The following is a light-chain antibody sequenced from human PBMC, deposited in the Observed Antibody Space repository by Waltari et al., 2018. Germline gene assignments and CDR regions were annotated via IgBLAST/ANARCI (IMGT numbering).Light chain of an antibody. CDR2: NNN. CDR1: YPNIGINY. V-gene: IGLV1-47*01. J-gene: IGLJ2*01. CDR3: AAWDDNLRGV. Sequence: QSVLTSPPSASGTPGHRVTISCPGSYPNIGINYAHWYHQLPGTDPKLPIFNNNHRPSGVPDRFAGSKSGTSASLAISSLRSEDEADYYCAAWDDNLRGVFGGGTRLAVL.